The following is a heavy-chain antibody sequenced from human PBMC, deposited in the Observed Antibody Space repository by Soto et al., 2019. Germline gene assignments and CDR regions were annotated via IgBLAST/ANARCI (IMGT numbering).Heavy chain of an antibody. CDR2: ISQDGSDK. Sequence: EVQLVESGGGLVQPGGSLRLSCAASGFTFSSYWMSWVRQAPGKGLELVANISQDGSDKYYVDSVKGRFTISRDNAKNSLDLQNYSLIGGYTAIYYCVSPQQWLGPRGDFDYCGQGTIVTGAS. CDR3: VSPQQWLGPRGDFDY. D-gene: IGHD6-19*01. J-gene: IGHJ4*02. V-gene: IGHV3-7*02. CDR1: GFTFSSYW.